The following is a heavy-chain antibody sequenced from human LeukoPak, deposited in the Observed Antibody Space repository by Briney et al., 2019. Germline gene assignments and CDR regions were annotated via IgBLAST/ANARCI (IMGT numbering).Heavy chain of an antibody. CDR2: IGYSGSTI. J-gene: IGHJ4*02. V-gene: IGHV3-48*04. Sequence: LSGGSLRLSCSASGFAFSVYAMSWLRQPPGKGLEWVSYIGYSGSTIYYADSVKGRFTISRDNAKNSLYLQMNSLRADDTALYYCARGSGGDYWGQGTLVTVSS. CDR1: GFAFSVYA. CDR3: ARGSGGDY.